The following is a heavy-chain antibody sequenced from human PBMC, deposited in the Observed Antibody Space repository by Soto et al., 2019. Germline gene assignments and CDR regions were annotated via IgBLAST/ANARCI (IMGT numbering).Heavy chain of an antibody. CDR2: IIPILGIA. Sequence: QVQLVQSGAEVKKPGSSVKVSCKASGGTFSSYTISWVRQAPGQGLEWMGRIIPILGIANYAQKFQGRVTITAEKSTSTAYMELSSLRSDDTAVYYCASLFNAVAAAEYLQHGGKGTLVTVSS. J-gene: IGHJ1*01. CDR1: GGTFSSYT. CDR3: ASLFNAVAAAEYLQH. V-gene: IGHV1-69*02. D-gene: IGHD6-19*01.